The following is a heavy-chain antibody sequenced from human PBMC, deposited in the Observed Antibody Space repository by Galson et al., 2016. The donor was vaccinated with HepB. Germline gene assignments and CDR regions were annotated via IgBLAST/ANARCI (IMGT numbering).Heavy chain of an antibody. D-gene: IGHD2-8*01. CDR1: GFTFNTYA. CDR3: AKAFHCTNGVCRDY. CDR2: ISGSGDST. J-gene: IGHJ4*02. Sequence: SLRLSCAASGFTFNTYAMTWVRQPPGKGLEWVSAISGSGDSTYYADSVKGRFTISRDNSKNTLYLQMNSLRAEDTAVYYCAKAFHCTNGVCRDYWGQGTLVTVSS. V-gene: IGHV3-23*01.